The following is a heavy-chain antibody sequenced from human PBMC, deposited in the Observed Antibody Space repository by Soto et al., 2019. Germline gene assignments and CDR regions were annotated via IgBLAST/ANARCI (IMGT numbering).Heavy chain of an antibody. Sequence: PSETLSLTCAVYGGSFSGYYWSWIRQPPGKGLEWIGEINHSGSTNYNPSLKSRVTISVDTSKNQFSLKLSSVPAADTALYYCARGRVCFYQAQLGGLAPWVKGTLVTVSS. J-gene: IGHJ5*02. CDR2: INHSGST. CDR1: GGSFSGYY. V-gene: IGHV4-34*01. CDR3: ARGRVCFYQAQLGGLAP. D-gene: IGHD6-6*01.